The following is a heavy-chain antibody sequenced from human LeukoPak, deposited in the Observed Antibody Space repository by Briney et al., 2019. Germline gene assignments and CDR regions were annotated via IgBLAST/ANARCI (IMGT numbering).Heavy chain of an antibody. CDR2: IDWDDDK. V-gene: IGHV2-70*11. CDR3: ARSRSYYYDGSGSKEAFNI. D-gene: IGHD3-22*01. J-gene: IGHJ3*02. Sequence: SGPTLVNPTQTLTLTCTFSGFSLSTSGMCVSWIRQPPGKALEWLARIDWDDDKYYSTSLKTRLTISKDTSKNLVILTMTNMDPVDTATYYCARSRSYYYDGSGSKEAFNIWGQGTMVTVSS. CDR1: GFSLSTSGMC.